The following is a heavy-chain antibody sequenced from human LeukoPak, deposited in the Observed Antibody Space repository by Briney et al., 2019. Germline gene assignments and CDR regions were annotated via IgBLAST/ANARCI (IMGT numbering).Heavy chain of an antibody. CDR1: GFPFSSYS. J-gene: IGHJ6*04. CDR3: AELGITMIGGV. CDR2: ISSSSTYI. Sequence: PGGSLRLSCAASGFPFSSYSMNWVRQAPGKGLEWISAISSSSTYIYYADSVKGRFTIYRDNAKNSLYLQMNSLRAEDTAVYYCAELGITMIGGVWGKGTTVTISS. D-gene: IGHD3-10*02. V-gene: IGHV3-21*06.